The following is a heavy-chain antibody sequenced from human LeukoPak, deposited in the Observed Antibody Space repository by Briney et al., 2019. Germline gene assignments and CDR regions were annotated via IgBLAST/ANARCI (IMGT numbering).Heavy chain of an antibody. J-gene: IGHJ4*02. Sequence: GGSPRLSCAASGFTFSDYAMSWVRQAPGKGLEWVSALSDSSGSTHYADSVKGRFTISRDNSKNTLYLQMNSLRAEDTAVYYCARGGGSGSSTLYYFDYWGQGTLVTVSS. CDR3: ARGGGSGSSTLYYFDY. CDR2: LSDSSGST. CDR1: GFTFSDYA. D-gene: IGHD3-10*01. V-gene: IGHV3-23*01.